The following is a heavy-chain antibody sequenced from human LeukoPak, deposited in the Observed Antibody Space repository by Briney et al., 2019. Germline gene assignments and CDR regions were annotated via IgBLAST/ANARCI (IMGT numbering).Heavy chain of an antibody. D-gene: IGHD6-19*01. CDR3: ARDRSSGWFSYMDV. Sequence: SGGSLRLSCGASGFTVSSNYMSWVRQAPGKGVEWISVIYSDGRTYYADSVKGRFTISRDNSKNTLYLQMNSLRAEDAAVYYCARDRSSGWFSYMDVWGKGTTVTVSS. V-gene: IGHV3-53*01. CDR2: IYSDGRT. J-gene: IGHJ6*03. CDR1: GFTVSSNY.